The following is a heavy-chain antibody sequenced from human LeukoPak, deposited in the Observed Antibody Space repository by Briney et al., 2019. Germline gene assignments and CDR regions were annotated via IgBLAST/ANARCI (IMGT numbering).Heavy chain of an antibody. V-gene: IGHV3-30*02. CDR1: RFSFSDNN. Sequence: GGSLRLSCAASRFSFSDNNMHWVRQAPGKGLEWVGFIWLDGSRQKNADSVKGRFTLSRDNSKSTLYLQMNSLRPEDTAVYYCVKDASWAFDFWGQGTTVTVSS. CDR3: VKDASWAFDF. J-gene: IGHJ3*01. CDR2: IWLDGSRQ.